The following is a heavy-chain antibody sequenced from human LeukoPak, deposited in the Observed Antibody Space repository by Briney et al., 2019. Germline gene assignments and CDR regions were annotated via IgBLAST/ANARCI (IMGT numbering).Heavy chain of an antibody. J-gene: IGHJ4*02. Sequence: ASVKVSCKVSGYTLTELSMHWVRQAPGKGLEWMGGFDPEDGETIYAQKFQGRVTMTEDTSTDTAYMELSSLRSEDTAVYYCATLPVYCGGDCYYFEWGQGTLVTVSS. CDR2: FDPEDGET. D-gene: IGHD2-21*01. V-gene: IGHV1-24*01. CDR1: GYTLTELS. CDR3: ATLPVYCGGDCYYFE.